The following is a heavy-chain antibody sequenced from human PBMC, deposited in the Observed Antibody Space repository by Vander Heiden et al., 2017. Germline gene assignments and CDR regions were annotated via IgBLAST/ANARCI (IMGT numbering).Heavy chain of an antibody. CDR2: ISGNSGSI. D-gene: IGHD6-19*01. Sequence: EVQLVESGGGLVQPGRSLRLSCAASGFTFDDYAMHWVRQAPGKGLEWVSGISGNSGSIGYADSVKGRFTISRDNAKNSLYLQMNSLRAEDTALYYCAKEESAVAGINYYYGMDVWGQGTTVTVSS. CDR1: GFTFDDYA. CDR3: AKEESAVAGINYYYGMDV. V-gene: IGHV3-9*01. J-gene: IGHJ6*02.